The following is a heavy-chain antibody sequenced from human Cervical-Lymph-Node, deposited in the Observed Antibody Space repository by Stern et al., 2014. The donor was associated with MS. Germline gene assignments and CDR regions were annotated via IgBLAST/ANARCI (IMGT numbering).Heavy chain of an antibody. V-gene: IGHV4-34*01. CDR3: ARGGGQLVRYGMDV. CDR2: INHSGGT. CDR1: GGSFSGYY. D-gene: IGHD6-13*01. Sequence: QVQLQQWGAGLLKPSETLSLTCAVYGGSFSGYYWSWIRQPPGKGLEWIGEINHSGGTNYNPSLKSRVTISVDTSKTQFPLKLSSVTAADTAVYYCARGGGQLVRYGMDVWGQGTTVTVSS. J-gene: IGHJ6*02.